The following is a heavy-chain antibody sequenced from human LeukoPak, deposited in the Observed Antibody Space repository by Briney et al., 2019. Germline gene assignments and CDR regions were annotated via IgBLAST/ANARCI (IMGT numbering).Heavy chain of an antibody. Sequence: PGGSLRLSCVASGFTFSHSWMTWVRQAPGKGLEWVGHIKEDGSSQNYADSVKGRFTISRDNAKNSLYLQMNSLRDEDTAVYYCAREGRRRFGLDYWGQGTLVTVSS. V-gene: IGHV3-7*01. D-gene: IGHD3-16*01. CDR3: AREGRRRFGLDY. CDR1: GFTFSHSW. CDR2: IKEDGSSQ. J-gene: IGHJ4*02.